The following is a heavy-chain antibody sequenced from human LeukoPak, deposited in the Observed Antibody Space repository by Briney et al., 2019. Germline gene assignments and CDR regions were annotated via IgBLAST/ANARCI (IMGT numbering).Heavy chain of an antibody. CDR1: GYTFTGYY. CDR2: INPNSGGT. D-gene: IGHD1-14*01. CDR3: ARLLRTGNWFDP. Sequence: GASVKVSCTASGYTFTGYYMHWVRQAPGQGLEWMGWINPNSGGTNYAQKFQGRVTMTRDTSSSTAYMELSRLRSDDTAVYYCARLLRTGNWFDPWGQGTLVTVSS. J-gene: IGHJ5*02. V-gene: IGHV1-2*02.